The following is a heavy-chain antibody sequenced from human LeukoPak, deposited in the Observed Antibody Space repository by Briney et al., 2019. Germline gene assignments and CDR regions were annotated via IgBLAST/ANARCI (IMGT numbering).Heavy chain of an antibody. Sequence: SETLSLTYTVSGGSITAYYWNWIRQPPGKGLEWIGYTSNSDYPDSNPSLKSRVTISLDTSKNQFSLKLRSVTVADTAVYYCAREPTQPLRFGEFHPFDNWGQGTLVTVSS. CDR2: TSNSDYP. D-gene: IGHD3-10*01. CDR3: AREPTQPLRFGEFHPFDN. CDR1: GGSITAYY. V-gene: IGHV4-59*06. J-gene: IGHJ4*02.